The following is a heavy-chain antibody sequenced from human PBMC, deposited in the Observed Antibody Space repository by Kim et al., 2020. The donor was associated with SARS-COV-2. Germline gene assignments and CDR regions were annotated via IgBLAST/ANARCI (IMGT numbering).Heavy chain of an antibody. J-gene: IGHJ4*02. V-gene: IGHV3-53*01. D-gene: IGHD4-4*01. CDR3: ARDPVADGYSFFDY. Sequence: GPFTVSRDYYKNTLSLQMNSLRAEDTAIYYCARDPVADGYSFFDYWGQGTLVTVSS.